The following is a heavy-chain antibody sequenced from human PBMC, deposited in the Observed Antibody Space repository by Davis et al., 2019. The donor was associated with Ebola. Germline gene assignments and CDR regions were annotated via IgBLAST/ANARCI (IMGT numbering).Heavy chain of an antibody. CDR1: GFTFSSYS. V-gene: IGHV3-48*02. CDR2: ISSSSSTI. J-gene: IGHJ4*02. Sequence: GGSLRLSCAASGFTFSSYSMNWVRQAPGKGLEWVSYISSSSSTIYYADSVKGRFTISRDNAKNSLYLQMNSLRDEDTAVYYCARVGYFDWLLVSHFDYWGQGTLVTVS. D-gene: IGHD3-9*01. CDR3: ARVGYFDWLLVSHFDY.